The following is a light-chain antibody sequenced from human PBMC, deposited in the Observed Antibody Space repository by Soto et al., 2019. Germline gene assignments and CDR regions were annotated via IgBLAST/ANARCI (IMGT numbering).Light chain of an antibody. CDR2: TDN. J-gene: IGLJ1*01. Sequence: SHELTQPLSVSVALGQTATITCGGNNIGRKNVHWYQERSGQAPVLLIYTDNNRPSGIPERFSGSNSGNTATLTISRAQVGDEADYYCQVWDTSLGVVFGTGTKLTVL. V-gene: IGLV3-9*01. CDR3: QVWDTSLGVV. CDR1: NIGRKN.